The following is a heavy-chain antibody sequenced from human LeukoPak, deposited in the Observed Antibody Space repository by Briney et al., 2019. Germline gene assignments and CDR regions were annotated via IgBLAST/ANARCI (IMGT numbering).Heavy chain of an antibody. V-gene: IGHV3-48*03. J-gene: IGHJ3*02. CDR2: ISSSGSTI. CDR1: GFTFSSYE. CDR3: AVHGWDDAFDI. Sequence: PGGSLRLSCAASGFTFSSYEMNWVRQAPGKGLEWASYISSSGSTIYYADSVKGRFTISRDNAKNSLYLQMNSLRAEDTAVYYCAVHGWDDAFDIWGQGTMVTVSS. D-gene: IGHD6-19*01.